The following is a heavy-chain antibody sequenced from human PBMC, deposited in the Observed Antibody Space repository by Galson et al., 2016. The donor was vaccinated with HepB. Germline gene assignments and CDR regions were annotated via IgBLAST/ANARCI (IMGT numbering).Heavy chain of an antibody. J-gene: IGHJ4*02. CDR2: INSDGSNS. Sequence: SLRLSCAASGFSLSNYWMHWARHAPGKGLVWVARINSDGSNSIYTDSVKGRFTISRDNAKNTLYLQMNSLRDEDTAVYYFASVIVIFLGESQGDYWGQGTLVTVSS. D-gene: IGHD3-10*01. CDR1: GFSLSNYW. CDR3: ASVIVIFLGESQGDY. V-gene: IGHV3-74*01.